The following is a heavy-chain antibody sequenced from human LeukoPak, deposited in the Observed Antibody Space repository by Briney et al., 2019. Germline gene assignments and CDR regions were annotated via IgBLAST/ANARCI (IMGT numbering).Heavy chain of an antibody. CDR3: ARQQLWTTDYPDYYMTV. Sequence: PSETLSLPCTVSGGSISSSSYYWGWIRQPPGKGLEWIGSIYYSGSTYYNPSLKSRVTISLDTSKNQFCLKLSSVTAADTAVYYCARQQLWTTDYPDYYMTVWGK. CDR2: IYYSGST. V-gene: IGHV4-39*01. J-gene: IGHJ6*03. D-gene: IGHD5-18*01. CDR1: GGSISSSSYY.